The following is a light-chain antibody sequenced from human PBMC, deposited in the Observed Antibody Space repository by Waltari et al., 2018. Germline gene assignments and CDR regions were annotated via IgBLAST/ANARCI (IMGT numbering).Light chain of an antibody. J-gene: IGLJ3*02. CDR3: MFWPNNVWV. V-gene: IGLV5-37*01. CDR2: YKSDSEK. Sequence: QPVLTQPPSSSPSPGDSARLTSTFPTDINVGDFIISCSHQKPGNPPRFLLYYKSDSEKAQGSGVPSRFSGSKDASANAGILVISGLQSEDEADYYCMFWPNNVWVFGGGTKLTVL. CDR1: TDINVGDFI.